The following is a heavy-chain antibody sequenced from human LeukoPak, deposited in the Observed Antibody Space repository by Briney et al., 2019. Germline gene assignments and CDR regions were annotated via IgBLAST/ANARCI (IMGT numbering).Heavy chain of an antibody. CDR2: INQHGSER. V-gene: IGHV3-7*01. CDR3: GRGYSGSH. CDR1: GFTFNNYY. D-gene: IGHD1-26*01. Sequence: GGSLRLSCAASGFTFNNYYMTWVRQAPGKGLEWVANINQHGSERHYVDSVKGRFTISRDNAKNSLYLQLNGLRAEDTAVYFCGRGYSGSHWGQGTLVTVFS. J-gene: IGHJ4*02.